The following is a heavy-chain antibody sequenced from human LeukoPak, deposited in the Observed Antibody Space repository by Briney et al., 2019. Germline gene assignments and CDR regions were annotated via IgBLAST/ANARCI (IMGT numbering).Heavy chain of an antibody. D-gene: IGHD1/OR15-1a*01. CDR2: MNKDGSEK. CDR1: GFTFSSYW. Sequence: GGSLRLSCAASGFTFSSYWMSWVRQAPGKGPEWVANMNKDGSEKYYVDSVKGRFTISRDTAKNSLYLQMNNLRAEDTALYYCARNNDMDVWGQGTTVIVSS. V-gene: IGHV3-7*03. CDR3: ARNNDMDV. J-gene: IGHJ6*02.